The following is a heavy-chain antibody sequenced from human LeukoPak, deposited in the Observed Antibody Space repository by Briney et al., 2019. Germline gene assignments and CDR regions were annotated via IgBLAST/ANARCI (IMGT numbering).Heavy chain of an antibody. CDR3: ARDVYYDSSGYYQGSEAFDI. J-gene: IGHJ3*02. CDR1: GGTFSSYA. D-gene: IGHD3-22*01. CDR2: IVPIFGTA. V-gene: IGHV1-69*06. Sequence: SVKVSCKASGGTFSSYAISWVRQAPGQGLEWMGGIVPIFGTANYAQKFQGRVTITADKSTSTAYMELSSLRSEDTAVYYCARDVYYDSSGYYQGSEAFDIWGQGTMVTVSS.